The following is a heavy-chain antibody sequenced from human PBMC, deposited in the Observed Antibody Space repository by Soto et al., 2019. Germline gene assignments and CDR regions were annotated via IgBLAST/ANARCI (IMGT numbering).Heavy chain of an antibody. J-gene: IGHJ4*02. V-gene: IGHV3-23*01. Sequence: PGGSLRLSCETSGFTFGNYGMGWVRQAPGKGLYWVSGISSSSRRTYYADSVRGRFTISRDNSKNTLYLQMNSLRAEDTAVYYCAKSRSPYCSGGSCEDYYFDYWGQGTLVTVSS. D-gene: IGHD2-15*01. CDR1: GFTFGNYG. CDR3: AKSRSPYCSGGSCEDYYFDY. CDR2: ISSSSRRT.